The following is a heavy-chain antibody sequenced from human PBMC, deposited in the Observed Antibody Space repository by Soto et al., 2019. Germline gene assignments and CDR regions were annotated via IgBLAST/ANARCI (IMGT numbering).Heavy chain of an antibody. CDR2: IGSRTSDI. CDR1: GFTLSRHT. D-gene: IGHD3-22*01. CDR3: VRDYYDTSGYPNTFDM. J-gene: IGHJ3*02. V-gene: IGHV3-21*01. Sequence: GGSLRLSCAASGFTLSRHTMNWVRQAPGKGLEWVSLIGSRTSDIYYADSAKGRFTISRDNAKNSLYLNLTRLRAEDTAVYFCVRDYYDTSGYPNTFDMWGQGTMVTVSS.